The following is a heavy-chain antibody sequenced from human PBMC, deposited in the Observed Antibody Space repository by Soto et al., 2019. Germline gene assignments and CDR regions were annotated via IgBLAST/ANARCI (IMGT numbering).Heavy chain of an antibody. V-gene: IGHV1-46*01. CDR3: AREGVKGGLDV. Sequence: QVQLVQSGAEVKKPGASERISCKASGYTFTSYHLHWVRQAPGQGLEWVGMISPSGGRTTYAQKFQRRVTMTRDTSTNTIFMELKSLRSDDTAIYYCAREGVKGGLDVWGQGTTVTVSS. CDR2: ISPSGGRT. CDR1: GYTFTSYH. J-gene: IGHJ6*02. D-gene: IGHD2-8*01.